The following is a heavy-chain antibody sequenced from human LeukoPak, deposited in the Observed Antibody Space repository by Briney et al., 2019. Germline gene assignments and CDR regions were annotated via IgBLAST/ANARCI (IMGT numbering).Heavy chain of an antibody. D-gene: IGHD4-11*01. Sequence: SETLSLTCTVYGGSFSGYYWSWIRQPPGKGLEWIGEINHSGSTNYNPSLKSRVTISVDTSKNQFSLTLSSVTAADTAVYYCAGRSTVGFKGYTYWGQGALVTVSS. V-gene: IGHV4-34*01. CDR3: AGRSTVGFKGYTY. CDR2: INHSGST. J-gene: IGHJ4*02. CDR1: GGSFSGYY.